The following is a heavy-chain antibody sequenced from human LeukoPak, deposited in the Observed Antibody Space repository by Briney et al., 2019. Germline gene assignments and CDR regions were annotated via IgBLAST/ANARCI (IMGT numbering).Heavy chain of an antibody. D-gene: IGHD6-13*01. CDR1: GFTFDDYA. J-gene: IGHJ4*02. CDR2: ISWNSGSI. V-gene: IGHV3-9*01. Sequence: PGRSLRLSCAASGFTFDDYAMHWVRQAPGKGLEWVSGISWNSGSIGYADSVKGRSTISRDNAKNSLYLQMNSLRAEDTALYYCAKDVSYSSSWYHLDYWGQGTLVTVSS. CDR3: AKDVSYSSSWYHLDY.